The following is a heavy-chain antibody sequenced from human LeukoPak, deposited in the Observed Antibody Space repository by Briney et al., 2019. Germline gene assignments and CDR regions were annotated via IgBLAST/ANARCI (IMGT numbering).Heavy chain of an antibody. Sequence: GASVKVSCTASGYTFTSYGISWVRQAPGQGLEWMGCISAYNGNTNYAQKLQGRGTMTTDTSTSTAYMELRSLRSDDTAVYYCARQKTTVRYYYYYYYMDVWGKGTTVTVSS. CDR2: ISAYNGNT. J-gene: IGHJ6*03. D-gene: IGHD4-11*01. CDR1: GYTFTSYG. CDR3: ARQKTTVRYYYYYYYMDV. V-gene: IGHV1-18*01.